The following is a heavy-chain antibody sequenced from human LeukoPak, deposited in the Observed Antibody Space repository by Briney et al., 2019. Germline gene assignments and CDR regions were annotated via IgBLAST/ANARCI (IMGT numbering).Heavy chain of an antibody. D-gene: IGHD3-22*01. Sequence: PGGSLRLSCAASGFTFSSYGMHWVRQAPGKGLEWVAFIRYDGSNKYYADSVKGRFTISRDNSKNTLYLQMNSLRAEDTAVYYCAKNYDSSGYYSLLFDYWGQGTLVTVSS. CDR1: GFTFSSYG. CDR2: IRYDGSNK. V-gene: IGHV3-30*02. CDR3: AKNYDSSGYYSLLFDY. J-gene: IGHJ4*02.